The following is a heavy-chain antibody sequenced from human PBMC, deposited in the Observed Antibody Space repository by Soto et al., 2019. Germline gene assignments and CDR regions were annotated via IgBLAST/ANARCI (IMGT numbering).Heavy chain of an antibody. CDR2: ISSNGGST. CDR1: GFTFSSYA. J-gene: IGHJ3*02. Sequence: SGGSLRLSCSASGFTFSSYAMHWVRQAPWKGLEYVSAISSNGGSTYYADSVKGRFTISRDNSKNTLYLQMSSLRAEDTAVYYCVKDSRLTITMIVVDRAPAAFDIWGQGTTVTVSS. D-gene: IGHD3-22*01. V-gene: IGHV3-64D*08. CDR3: VKDSRLTITMIVVDRAPAAFDI.